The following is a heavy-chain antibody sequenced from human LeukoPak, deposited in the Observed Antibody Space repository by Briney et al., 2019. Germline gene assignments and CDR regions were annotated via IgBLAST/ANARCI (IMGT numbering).Heavy chain of an antibody. D-gene: IGHD1-26*01. Sequence: PGRSLRLSCADSGFTFDDYAMHWVRQAPGKGLEWVSGISWNSGSIGYADSVKGRFTISRDNAKNSLYLQMNSLRAEDMALYYCAKAGYSGSYHFFDYWGQGTLVTVSS. CDR2: ISWNSGSI. J-gene: IGHJ4*02. CDR3: AKAGYSGSYHFFDY. V-gene: IGHV3-9*03. CDR1: GFTFDDYA.